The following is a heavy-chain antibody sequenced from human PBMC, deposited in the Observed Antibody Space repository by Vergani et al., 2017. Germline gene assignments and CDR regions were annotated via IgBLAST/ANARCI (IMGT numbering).Heavy chain of an antibody. CDR1: GFTFSNAW. CDR3: ARGKSPIRFLEWGPFDY. Sequence: EVQLVESGGGLVKPGGSLRLSCAASGFTFSNAWMSWVRQAPGKGLEWVGRIKSKTDGGTTDYAAPVKGRFTISRDNSKNTLYLQMNSLRAEDTAVYYCARGKSPIRFLEWGPFDYWGQGTLVTVSS. V-gene: IGHV3-15*01. J-gene: IGHJ4*02. D-gene: IGHD3-3*01. CDR2: IKSKTDGGTT.